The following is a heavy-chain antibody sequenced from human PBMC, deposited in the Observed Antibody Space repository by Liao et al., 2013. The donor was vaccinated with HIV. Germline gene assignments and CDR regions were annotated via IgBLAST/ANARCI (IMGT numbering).Heavy chain of an antibody. V-gene: IGHV4-59*12. CDR1: GGSISSYY. Sequence: QVQLQESGPGLVKPSETLSLTCTVSGGSISSYYWSWIRQPPGKGLEWIGYIYYSGSTYYNPSLKSRVTISVDTSKNQFSLKLSSVTAADTAVYYCARDLNYDFWSGFYLLHDAFDIWGQGTMVTVSS. CDR3: ARDLNYDFWSGFYLLHDAFDI. D-gene: IGHD3-3*01. CDR2: IYYSGST. J-gene: IGHJ3*02.